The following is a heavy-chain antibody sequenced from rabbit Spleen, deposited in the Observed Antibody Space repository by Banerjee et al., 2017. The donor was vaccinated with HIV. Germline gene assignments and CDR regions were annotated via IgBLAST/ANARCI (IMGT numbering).Heavy chain of an antibody. Sequence: QSLEESGGGLVQPEGSLALTCKASGFSFSSSDYICWVRQAPGKGLEWISCIAGSSSGFTYSATWAKGRFIMSRTSSTKVTLQMTSLTAADTATYFCARDLVEIIGWNFNLWGPGTLVTVS. CDR3: ARDLVEIIGWNFNL. V-gene: IGHV1S40*01. J-gene: IGHJ4*01. CDR1: GFSFSSSDY. D-gene: IGHD5-1*01. CDR2: IAGSSSGFT.